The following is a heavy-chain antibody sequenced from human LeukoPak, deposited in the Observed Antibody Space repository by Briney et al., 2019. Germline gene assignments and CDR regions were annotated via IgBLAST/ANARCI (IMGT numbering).Heavy chain of an antibody. J-gene: IGHJ4*02. Sequence: ASVKVSCKVSGYTLTELSMHWVRQAPGKGLEWMGGFDPEDGATIYAQKFQGRVTMTEDTSTDTAYMELSSLRSEDTAVYYCATFVSLTGYYGTYFDYWGQGTLVTVSS. CDR3: ATFVSLTGYYGTYFDY. CDR2: FDPEDGAT. D-gene: IGHD3-9*01. V-gene: IGHV1-24*01. CDR1: GYTLTELS.